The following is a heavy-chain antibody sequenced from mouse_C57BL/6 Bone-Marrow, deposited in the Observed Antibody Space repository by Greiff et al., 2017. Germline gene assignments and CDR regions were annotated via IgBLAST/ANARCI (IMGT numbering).Heavy chain of an antibody. V-gene: IGHV1-82*01. D-gene: IGHD1-2*01. CDR2: IYPGDGDT. J-gene: IGHJ3*01. Sequence: VQLQESGPELVKPGASVKISCKASGYSFSSSWMNWVKQRPGKGLEWIGRIYPGDGDTNYNGKFKGKATLTADKSSSTAYMQLSSLTSEDSAFYFCARLRRQFAYWGQGTLVTVSA. CDR1: GYSFSSSW. CDR3: ARLRRQFAY.